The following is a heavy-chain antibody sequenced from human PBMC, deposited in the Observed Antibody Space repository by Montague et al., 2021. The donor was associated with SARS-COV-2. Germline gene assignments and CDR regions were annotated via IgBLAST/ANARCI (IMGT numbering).Heavy chain of an antibody. CDR2: ISGSGGST. J-gene: IGHJ3*02. D-gene: IGHD5-18*01. V-gene: IGHV3-23*01. CDR3: AKDMTLRGYNYGDNAFDI. Sequence: SLRLSCAASGFTFSNYVINWARRAPGEGLEWVSAISGSGGSTFYADSVKDRFTVSRDNSRNTLYLQMDSLRAEDTALYYCAKDMTLRGYNYGDNAFDIWGQGTMVTVSS. CDR1: GFTFSNYV.